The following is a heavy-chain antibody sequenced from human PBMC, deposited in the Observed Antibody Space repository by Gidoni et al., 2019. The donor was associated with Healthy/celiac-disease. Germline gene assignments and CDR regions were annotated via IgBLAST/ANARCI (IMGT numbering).Heavy chain of an antibody. CDR1: GFTFSSYA. CDR2: ISGSGGST. Sequence: EVQLLESGGGLVQPGGSLRLSCAASGFTFSSYAMSWVRQAPGKGLEWVSAISGSGGSTYYADSVKGRFTISRDNSKNTLYLQMNSLRAEDTAVYYCAAGYLWFGELIDYWGQGTLVTVSS. J-gene: IGHJ4*02. V-gene: IGHV3-23*01. D-gene: IGHD3-10*01. CDR3: AAGYLWFGELIDY.